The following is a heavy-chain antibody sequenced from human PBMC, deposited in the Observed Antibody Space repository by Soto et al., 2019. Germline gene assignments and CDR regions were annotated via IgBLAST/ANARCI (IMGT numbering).Heavy chain of an antibody. CDR3: AKESADDYGDYRLYYFDY. Sequence: GGSLRLSCAASGFTFSSYGMHWVRQAPGKGLEWVAVISYDGSNKYYADSVKGRFTISRDNSKNTLYLQMNSLGAEDTAVYYCAKESADDYGDYRLYYFDYWGQGTLVTVSS. D-gene: IGHD4-17*01. CDR2: ISYDGSNK. V-gene: IGHV3-30*18. J-gene: IGHJ4*02. CDR1: GFTFSSYG.